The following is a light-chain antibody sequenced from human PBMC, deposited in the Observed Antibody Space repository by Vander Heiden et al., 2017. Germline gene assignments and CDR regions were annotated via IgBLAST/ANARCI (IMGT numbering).Light chain of an antibody. V-gene: IGKV3-20*01. Sequence: EIVLTQSPGALSLSPGEGATLSCRASQTVSENSLAWYQQKPGQAPRLLIFGASSRPTGLPDRFRGSGSGTDFTLTISRLEPEDFAVYYCQQYATSPFTFGPGTKVDI. CDR2: GAS. J-gene: IGKJ3*01. CDR1: QTVSENS. CDR3: QQYATSPFT.